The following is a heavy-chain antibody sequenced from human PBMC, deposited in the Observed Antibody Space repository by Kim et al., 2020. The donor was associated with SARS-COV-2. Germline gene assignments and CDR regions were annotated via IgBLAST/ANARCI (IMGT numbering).Heavy chain of an antibody. CDR3: AKSGGTYGGRGEY. D-gene: IGHD3-16*01. Sequence: GGSLRLSCVASGFTITSYAMTWVRQAPGKGLEWVSSVTSSDGNTYYADSVKGRFTISRDNSKNTLYLQMNSLRAEDTAIYFCAKSGGTYGGRGEYWGQGTLGTVSS. V-gene: IGHV3-23*01. CDR2: VTSSDGNT. J-gene: IGHJ4*02. CDR1: GFTITSYA.